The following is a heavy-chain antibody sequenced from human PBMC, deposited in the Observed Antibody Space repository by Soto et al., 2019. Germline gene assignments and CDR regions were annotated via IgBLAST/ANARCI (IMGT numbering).Heavy chain of an antibody. V-gene: IGHV1-18*01. CDR1: GYCYLCNG. CDR3: ARGGHSYSPPYYFDY. CDR2: ISGYNGNT. D-gene: IGHD5-18*01. Sequence: ASVKGSYKASGYCYLCNGISWVRQAPGQGLEWMGWISGYNGNTNYAQKLQDRVTMTADTSANTAYMELRSLRADDTAVYYCARGGHSYSPPYYFDYWGQGTLVTVSS. J-gene: IGHJ4*02.